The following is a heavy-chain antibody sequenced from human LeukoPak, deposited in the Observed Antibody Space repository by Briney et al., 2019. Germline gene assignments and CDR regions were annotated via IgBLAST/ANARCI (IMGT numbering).Heavy chain of an antibody. CDR1: GGSISSYY. V-gene: IGHV4-4*07. CDR3: ARDTSLSGDYYGLGSPLGAFDI. D-gene: IGHD3-10*01. Sequence: SETLSLTCTVSGGSISSYYWSWIRQPAGKGLEWIGRIYTSGSTNYNPSLKSRVTMSVDTSKNQFSLKLSSVTAADTAVYYCARDTSLSGDYYGLGSPLGAFDIWGQGTMVTVSS. CDR2: IYTSGST. J-gene: IGHJ3*02.